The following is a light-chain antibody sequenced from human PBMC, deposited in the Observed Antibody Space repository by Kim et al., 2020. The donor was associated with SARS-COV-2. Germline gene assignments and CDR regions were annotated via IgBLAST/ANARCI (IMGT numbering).Light chain of an antibody. J-gene: IGLJ2*01. CDR3: PAWDSSHVV. Sequence: SYELTQPPSVSVSPGQTASITCSGEKLGDKYACWYQQKPGQSPVLVIYQDSKRPSGIPERFSGSNSGNTATLTISGTQAMDEADYYCPAWDSSHVVFGGG. V-gene: IGLV3-1*01. CDR1: KLGDKY. CDR2: QDS.